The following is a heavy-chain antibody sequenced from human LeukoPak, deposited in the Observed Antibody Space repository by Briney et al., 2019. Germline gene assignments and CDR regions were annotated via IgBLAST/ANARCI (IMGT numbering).Heavy chain of an antibody. Sequence: GGSLRLSCAASGFTFSDYYMSWIRQAPGKGLEWVSYISSSGSTIYYADSVKGRFTISRDNAKNSLYLQMNSLRAEDTAVYYCARVRGSYRAYYYMDVWGKGTTVTISS. D-gene: IGHD1-26*01. CDR1: GFTFSDYY. J-gene: IGHJ6*03. CDR3: ARVRGSYRAYYYMDV. V-gene: IGHV3-11*01. CDR2: ISSSGSTI.